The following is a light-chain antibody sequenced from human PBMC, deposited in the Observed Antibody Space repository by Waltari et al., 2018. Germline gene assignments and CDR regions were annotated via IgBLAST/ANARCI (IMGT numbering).Light chain of an antibody. J-gene: IGKJ5*01. CDR2: GAS. Sequence: EIVLTQSPGTLSLSTGERATISCWATQSVSSGVLAWYQQKPGQAPRLLIHGASSRATGVPDRFSGSGSGTDFTLTINRLEAEDFAVYYCQQYGDLPLTFGQGTRLEIK. CDR1: QSVSSGV. CDR3: QQYGDLPLT. V-gene: IGKV3-20*01.